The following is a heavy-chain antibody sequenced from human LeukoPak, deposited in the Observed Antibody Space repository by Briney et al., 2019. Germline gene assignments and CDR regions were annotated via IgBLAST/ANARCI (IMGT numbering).Heavy chain of an antibody. J-gene: IGHJ3*02. CDR3: AREFDCGDYGAFDI. CDR1: GFTVSSIH. CDR2: TYTGGNS. V-gene: IGHV3-53*05. Sequence: AGGSLRLSCAASGFTVSSIHMVWVRQAPGKGLEWVSVTYTGGNSYYADSVKGRFTISRDNSKNTLYLQMNSLRAEDTAVYYCAREFDCGDYGAFDIWGQGTMVTVSS. D-gene: IGHD4-17*01.